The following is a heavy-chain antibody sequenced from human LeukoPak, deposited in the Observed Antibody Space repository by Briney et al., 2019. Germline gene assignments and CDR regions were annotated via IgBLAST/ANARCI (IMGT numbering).Heavy chain of an antibody. CDR1: GYTFTGYY. CDR2: INPNSGGT. Sequence: ASVKVSCKASGYTFTGYYMHWVRQAPGQGLEWMGWINPNSGGTNYAQKFQGRVTMTRDTSISTAYMELSRLRSDDTAVYYWARGSDPPYYYYMDVWGKGTTVTVSS. V-gene: IGHV1-2*02. CDR3: ARGSDPPYYYYMDV. D-gene: IGHD3-3*01. J-gene: IGHJ6*03.